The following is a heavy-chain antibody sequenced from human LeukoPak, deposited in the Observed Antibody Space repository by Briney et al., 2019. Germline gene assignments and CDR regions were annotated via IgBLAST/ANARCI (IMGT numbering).Heavy chain of an antibody. CDR3: AKDPITRDYFDY. V-gene: IGHV3-23*01. J-gene: IGHJ4*02. CDR2: ISGSGGST. CDR1: GFTFSGYA. D-gene: IGHD3-10*01. Sequence: GGSLRVSCVASGFTFSGYAMSWVRQAPGKGLYWVSAISGSGGSTYYADSVKGRFTISRDNSKNTLYLQMNSLRAEDTAVYYCAKDPITRDYFDYWGQGTLVTVSS.